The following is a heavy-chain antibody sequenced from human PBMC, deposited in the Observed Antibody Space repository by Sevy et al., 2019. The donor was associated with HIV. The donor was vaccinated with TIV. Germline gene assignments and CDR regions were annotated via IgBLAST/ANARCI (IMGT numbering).Heavy chain of an antibody. CDR1: GFTFSSYW. Sequence: GGSLRLSCAASGFTFSSYWMSWVRQAPGKGLEWVANIKQDGSEKYYVDSVKGRFTISRDNAKNSLYLQMNSLRAEDTAVYYCAGIPYSSGWTTFDYWGQGTLVTVSS. V-gene: IGHV3-7*01. CDR2: IKQDGSEK. D-gene: IGHD6-19*01. CDR3: AGIPYSSGWTTFDY. J-gene: IGHJ4*02.